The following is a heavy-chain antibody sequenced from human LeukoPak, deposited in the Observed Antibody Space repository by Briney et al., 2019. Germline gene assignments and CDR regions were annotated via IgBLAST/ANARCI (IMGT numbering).Heavy chain of an antibody. V-gene: IGHV4-38-2*02. CDR3: ARQTEGRISLIREIICYFDY. CDR2: IYHSGST. CDR1: GYSISSGYY. J-gene: IGHJ4*02. Sequence: SETLSLTCTVSGYSISSGYYWGWIRQSPGKGLEWIGSIYHSGSTYYNPSLKSRVTISVDTSKNQFSLKLSSATAADTAVYYCARQTEGRISLIREIICYFDYWGQGALVTVSS. D-gene: IGHD3-10*01.